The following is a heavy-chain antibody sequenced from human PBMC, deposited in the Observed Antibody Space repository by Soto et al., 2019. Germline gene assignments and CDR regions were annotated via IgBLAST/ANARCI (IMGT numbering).Heavy chain of an antibody. V-gene: IGHV1-2*06. CDR1: GYRFTNYY. D-gene: IGHD5-12*01. CDR2: MNLDTGGT. CDR3: ARDGNFARRGYSVAFDL. J-gene: IGHJ4*02. Sequence: QVQLVQSGAEVKKPGASVRVSCKASGYRFTNYYIHWVRQAPGQGLEWMGRMNLDTGGTTYAHKSQARVTMTRDTSISTDYMEVTNLTSDDTAIYYCARDGNFARRGYSVAFDLWGQGTLVTVSS.